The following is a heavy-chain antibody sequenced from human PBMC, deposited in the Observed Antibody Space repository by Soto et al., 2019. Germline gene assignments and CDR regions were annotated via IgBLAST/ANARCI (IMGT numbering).Heavy chain of an antibody. V-gene: IGHV4-59*11. Sequence: SETLSLTCSVSGVSITSHYWTWIRQPPGKGLEWIGNIHYSGSTNYSPSLKSRVIISVDTSENQSSLKLSSVTTADKAVYYCTGGGAGNPFDYWGQGALVTVSS. D-gene: IGHD1-26*01. J-gene: IGHJ4*02. CDR2: IHYSGST. CDR1: GVSITSHY. CDR3: TGGGAGNPFDY.